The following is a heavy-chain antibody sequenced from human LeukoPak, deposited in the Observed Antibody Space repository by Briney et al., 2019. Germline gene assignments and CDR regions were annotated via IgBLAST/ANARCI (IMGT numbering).Heavy chain of an antibody. D-gene: IGHD6-13*01. CDR3: ARGSYTSSWYGVFDY. CDR1: GFIFSSYG. CDR2: IWYDGSNK. V-gene: IGHV3-33*01. J-gene: IGHJ4*02. Sequence: LGGSLRLSCAASGFIFSSYGMHWVRQAPGKGLEWVAVIWYDGSNKYYADSVKGRFTISRGNSKNTLYLQMNSLRGEDTAVYYCARGSYTSSWYGVFDYWGQGTLVTVSS.